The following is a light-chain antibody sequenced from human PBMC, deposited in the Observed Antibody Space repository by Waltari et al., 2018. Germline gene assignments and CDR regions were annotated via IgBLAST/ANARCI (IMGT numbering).Light chain of an antibody. V-gene: IGLV2-23*01. CDR1: RSDVGSYNL. J-gene: IGLJ3*02. CDR2: EGS. CDR3: CSYVGSSSWV. Sequence: QSALTQPASVSGSPGQSITISCTGTRSDVGSYNLVSWYQQYPGKAPKLMIYEGSKRPSGVSNRFSGSKSANRASLTISGLQAEDEADYYCCSYVGSSSWVFGGGTKLTVL.